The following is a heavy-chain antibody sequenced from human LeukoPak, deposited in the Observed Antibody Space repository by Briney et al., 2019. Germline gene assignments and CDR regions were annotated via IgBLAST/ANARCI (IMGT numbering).Heavy chain of an antibody. CDR3: ARSGYCSGGSCSGLYYFDY. D-gene: IGHD2-15*01. Sequence: PSETLSLTCSVSGGSISSSSSYWGWIRQPPGKGLGWIGSIYYSGSSFDNPALKSRVTISVDTSKNQFSLKLSSVTAADTAVYYCARSGYCSGGSCSGLYYFDYWGQGTLVTVSS. CDR1: GGSISSSSSY. CDR2: IYYSGSS. V-gene: IGHV4-39*01. J-gene: IGHJ4*02.